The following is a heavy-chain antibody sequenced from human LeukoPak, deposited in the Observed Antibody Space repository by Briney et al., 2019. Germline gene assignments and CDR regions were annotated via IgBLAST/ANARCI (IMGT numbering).Heavy chain of an antibody. CDR1: GFIVSSNY. CDR2: IYDSGTT. CDR3: AGRRSSGWYAY. V-gene: IGHV3-53*01. J-gene: IGHJ4*02. D-gene: IGHD6-19*01. Sequence: GGSLRLSCATSGFIVSSNYMSWVRQAPGKGLEWVSVIYDSGTTYYADSVKGRFLIFRDTSKNTVDLQMNSLRVEDTAVYYCAGRRSSGWYAYWGQGTLVTVSS.